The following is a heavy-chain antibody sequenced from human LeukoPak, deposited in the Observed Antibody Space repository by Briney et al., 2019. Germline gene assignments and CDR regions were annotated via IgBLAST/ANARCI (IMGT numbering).Heavy chain of an antibody. CDR3: ARQRSYSHDDAFDI. CDR1: GFTFSSYW. CDR2: IKQDGSEK. J-gene: IGHJ3*02. D-gene: IGHD1-26*01. Sequence: GGSLRLSCAASGFTFSSYWMSWVRQAPGKGLEWVANIKQDGSEKYYVDSVKGRFTISRDNAKNSLYLQMNSLRAEDTALYYCARQRSYSHDDAFDIWGQGTMVTVSS. V-gene: IGHV3-7*01.